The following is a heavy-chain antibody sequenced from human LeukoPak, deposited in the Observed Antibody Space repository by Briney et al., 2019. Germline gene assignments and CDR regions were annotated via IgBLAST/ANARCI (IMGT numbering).Heavy chain of an antibody. CDR2: IKTDGSIT. V-gene: IGHV3-74*01. Sequence: HSGGSLRLSCAASGFSFSVYWMHWVRQAPGKGPVWVSRIKTDGSITDYADFVKGRFTISRDNAKNSLYLQMNSLRAEDTAVYYCAELGITMIGGVWGKGTTVTISS. D-gene: IGHD3-10*02. CDR1: GFSFSVYW. CDR3: AELGITMIGGV. J-gene: IGHJ6*04.